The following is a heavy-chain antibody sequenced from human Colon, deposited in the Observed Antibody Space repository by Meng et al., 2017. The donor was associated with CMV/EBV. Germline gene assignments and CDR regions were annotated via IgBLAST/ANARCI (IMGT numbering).Heavy chain of an antibody. J-gene: IGHJ3*01. CDR1: GFVFDDFA. CDR3: GKDRAKNHHEDFDV. CDR2: ISWDSSTM. V-gene: IGHV3-9*01. Sequence: SLKISCAASGFVFDDFAMHWVRQAPGKGLEWVAAISWDSSTMAHAGAVKGRFTVSRDNAKKSLYLEMNSLRPEDTALYYCGKDRAKNHHEDFDVWGQGTVVTVSS.